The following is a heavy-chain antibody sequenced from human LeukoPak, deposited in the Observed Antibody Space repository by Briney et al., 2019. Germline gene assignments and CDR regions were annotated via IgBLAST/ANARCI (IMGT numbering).Heavy chain of an antibody. V-gene: IGHV3-23*01. CDR3: ARDFGTGDY. CDR1: GFTFSSYA. CDR2: ISGSGDNT. J-gene: IGHJ4*02. D-gene: IGHD3/OR15-3a*01. Sequence: GGSLRLSCAASGFTFSSYAMSWVRQVPGKGLEWVSVISGSGDNTYYADSVKGRFTISRDNAKNSLYLQMNSLRAEDTAVYYCARDFGTGDYWGQGTLVTVSS.